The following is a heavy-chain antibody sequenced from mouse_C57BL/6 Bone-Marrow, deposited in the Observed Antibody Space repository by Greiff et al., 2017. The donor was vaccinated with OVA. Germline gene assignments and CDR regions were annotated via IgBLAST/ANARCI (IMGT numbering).Heavy chain of an antibody. CDR2: IWSGGST. CDR3: ARRGYGSSYGYFDV. CDR1: GFSLTSYG. V-gene: IGHV2-2*01. Sequence: QVQLQPSGPGLVQPSQSLSITCTVSGFSLTSYGVHWVRQSPGKGLEWLGVIWSGGSTDSNAAFISRLSISKDNSKSQVFFKMNSLQADDTAIYYCARRGYGSSYGYFDVWGTGTTVTVSS. D-gene: IGHD1-1*01. J-gene: IGHJ1*03.